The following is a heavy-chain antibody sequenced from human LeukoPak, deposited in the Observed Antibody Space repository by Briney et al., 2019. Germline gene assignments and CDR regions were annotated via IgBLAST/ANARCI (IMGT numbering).Heavy chain of an antibody. D-gene: IGHD4-23*01. CDR2: ISWNSGSI. J-gene: IGHJ4*02. V-gene: IGHV3-9*01. CDR1: GFTLDDYA. Sequence: GGSLRLSCAASGFTLDDYAMHWVRQAPGKGLEWVSGISWNSGSIGYADSVKGRFTISRDNAKNSLYLQMNSLRAEDTALYYCAKDIGHDYGGNSLIDYWGQGTLVTVSS. CDR3: AKDIGHDYGGNSLIDY.